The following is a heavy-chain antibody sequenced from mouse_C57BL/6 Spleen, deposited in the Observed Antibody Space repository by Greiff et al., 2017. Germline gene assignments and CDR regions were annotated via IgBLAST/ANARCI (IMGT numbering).Heavy chain of an antibody. V-gene: IGHV5-6*01. Sequence: GFTFSSYGMSWVRQTPDKRLEWVATISSGGSYTYYPDSVKGRFTISRDNAKNTLYLQMSSLKSEDTAMYYCAREGTGEYYFDYWGQGTTLTVSS. CDR2: ISSGGSYT. CDR3: AREGTGEYYFDY. J-gene: IGHJ2*01. D-gene: IGHD4-1*01. CDR1: GFTFSSYG.